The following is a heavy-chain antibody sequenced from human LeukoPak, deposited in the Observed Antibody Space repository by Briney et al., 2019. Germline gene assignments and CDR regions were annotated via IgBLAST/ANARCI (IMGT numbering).Heavy chain of an antibody. CDR3: ARAPAYCGGACYSGGYFDY. D-gene: IGHD2-21*02. Sequence: GGSLRLSCAASGFTFSNYYMSWIRQAPGKGLEWVSYISSSGSTIYYADSVKGRFTISRDNAKNSLYLQMNSLRAEDTAVYYCARAPAYCGGACYSGGYFDYWGQGTLVTVSS. J-gene: IGHJ4*02. V-gene: IGHV3-11*01. CDR2: ISSSGSTI. CDR1: GFTFSNYY.